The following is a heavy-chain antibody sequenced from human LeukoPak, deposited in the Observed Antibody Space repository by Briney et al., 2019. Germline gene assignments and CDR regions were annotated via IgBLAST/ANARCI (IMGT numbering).Heavy chain of an antibody. CDR2: IFWNDDK. CDR1: GFSLSTSGVG. D-gene: IGHD6-13*01. Sequence: KVSGPTLVNPTQTLTLTCTFSGFSLSTSGVGVGWIRQPPGEALEWLALIFWNDDKRYSPSLKSRLTITRDTSKNQVVLTVTNMDPVDTATYYCAHSSWYEVFDYWGQGTLVTVSS. V-gene: IGHV2-5*01. J-gene: IGHJ4*02. CDR3: AHSSWYEVFDY.